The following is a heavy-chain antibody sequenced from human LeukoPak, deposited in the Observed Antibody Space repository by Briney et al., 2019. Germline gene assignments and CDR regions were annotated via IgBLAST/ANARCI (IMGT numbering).Heavy chain of an antibody. D-gene: IGHD5-24*01. Sequence: ASVKVSCKASGYTFTGYYMHWVRQAPGQGLEWMGRINPNSGGTNYAQKFQGRVTMTRDTSISTACMELSRLRSDDTAVYYCARAWRMATSHPTYYYYGMDVWGQGTTVTVSS. CDR3: ARAWRMATSHPTYYYYGMDV. V-gene: IGHV1-2*06. CDR1: GYTFTGYY. CDR2: INPNSGGT. J-gene: IGHJ6*02.